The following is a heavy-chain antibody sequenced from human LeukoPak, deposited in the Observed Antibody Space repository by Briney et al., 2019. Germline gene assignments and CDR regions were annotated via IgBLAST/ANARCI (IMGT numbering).Heavy chain of an antibody. J-gene: IGHJ6*02. Sequence: GGSLKLSCAASGFTFSTYWMHWVRQAPGKGLEWVSRINPDGITTTCADSVKGRFTISRDNAKNTLFLQMNSLRAEDTAVYYCARDYYYGMDVWGQGTTITVSS. V-gene: IGHV3-74*01. CDR3: ARDYYYGMDV. CDR2: INPDGITT. CDR1: GFTFSTYW.